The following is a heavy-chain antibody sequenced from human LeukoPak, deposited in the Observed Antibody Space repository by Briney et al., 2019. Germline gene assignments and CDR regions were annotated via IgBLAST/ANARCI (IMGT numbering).Heavy chain of an antibody. CDR2: IYHSGST. V-gene: IGHV4-38-2*02. CDR3: ARDLLTMVRGVTGAIFVY. Sequence: SETLSLTCTVSGYSISSGYYWGWTRQPPGKGLEWIGSIYHSGSTYYNPSLKSLVTISVDTSKNQFSLKLSSVTAADTAVYYCARDLLTMVRGVTGAIFVYWGQGTLVTVSS. J-gene: IGHJ4*02. CDR1: GYSISSGYY. D-gene: IGHD3-10*01.